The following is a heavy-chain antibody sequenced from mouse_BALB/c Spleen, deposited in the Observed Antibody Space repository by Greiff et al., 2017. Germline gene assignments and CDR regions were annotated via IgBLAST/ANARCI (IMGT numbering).Heavy chain of an antibody. J-gene: IGHJ4*01. D-gene: IGHD5-2*01. CDR1: GYTFTSYW. CDR2: INPSNGRT. CDR3: ARSNNYAMDY. V-gene: IGHV1S81*02. Sequence: QVQLKQPGAELVKPGASVKLSCKASGYTFTSYWMHWVKQRPGQGLEWIGEINPSNGRTNYNEKFKSKATLTVDKSSSTAYMQLSSLTSEDSAVYYCARSNNYAMDYWGQGTSVTVSS.